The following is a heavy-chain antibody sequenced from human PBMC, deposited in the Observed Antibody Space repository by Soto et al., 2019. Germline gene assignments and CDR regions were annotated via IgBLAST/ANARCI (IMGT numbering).Heavy chain of an antibody. D-gene: IGHD4-4*01. J-gene: IGHJ5*02. Sequence: QLQLQESGPGLVKPSETLSLTCTVSGGSISSTTYYWGWIRQPPGKGLEWIGTISHSGSTYYNPSLKSRVTISVDTSKNQFSLKLSSVTAADTAVYYCARLSYSNYAWFDPWGQGTLVTVSS. CDR1: GGSISSTTYY. CDR2: ISHSGST. CDR3: ARLSYSNYAWFDP. V-gene: IGHV4-39*01.